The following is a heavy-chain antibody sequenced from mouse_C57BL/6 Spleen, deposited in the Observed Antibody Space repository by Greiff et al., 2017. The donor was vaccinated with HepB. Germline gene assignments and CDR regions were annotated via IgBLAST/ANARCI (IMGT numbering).Heavy chain of an antibody. J-gene: IGHJ4*01. CDR2: ISSGSSTI. Sequence: LVESGGGLVKPGGSLKLSCAASGFTFSDYGMHWVRQAPEKGLEWVAYISSGSSTIYYADTVKGRFTISRDNAKNTLFLQMTSLRSEDTAMYYCARNPMITTSYYAMDYWGQGTSVTVSS. D-gene: IGHD2-4*01. CDR3: ARNPMITTSYYAMDY. CDR1: GFTFSDYG. V-gene: IGHV5-17*01.